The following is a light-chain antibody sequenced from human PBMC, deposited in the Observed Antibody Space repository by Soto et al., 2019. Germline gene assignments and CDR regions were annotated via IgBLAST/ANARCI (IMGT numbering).Light chain of an antibody. V-gene: IGKV3-15*01. CDR2: DAS. J-gene: IGKJ1*01. CDR1: QSVSNN. CDR3: QQYNNWPPWT. Sequence: ILMTQSPATLSVSPGERATLSCRASQSVSNNLAWYQQKPGQAPRLPIYDASTRATGIPARFSGSGSGTEFTLTISGLQSEDFAVYYCQQYNNWPPWTFGQGTKVAIK.